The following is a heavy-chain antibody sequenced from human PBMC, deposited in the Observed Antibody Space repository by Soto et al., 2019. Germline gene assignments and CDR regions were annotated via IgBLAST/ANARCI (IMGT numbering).Heavy chain of an antibody. J-gene: IGHJ4*02. CDR3: ATDRESGRYYLDY. V-gene: IGHV3-30*03. D-gene: IGHD3-3*01. CDR1: GFTFSDYA. Sequence: QVQLVESGGGAVQPGRSLRLSCAASGFTFSDYAMHWVRQAPGKGLDWIGVISFDGNKIFYADSVQGRFTISRDNSNNTLYLQMNTLRSEATAFYYCATDRESGRYYLDYWGEGTLVTVSS. CDR2: ISFDGNKI.